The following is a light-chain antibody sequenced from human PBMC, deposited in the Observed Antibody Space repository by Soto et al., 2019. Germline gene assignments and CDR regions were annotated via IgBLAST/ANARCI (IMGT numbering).Light chain of an antibody. J-gene: IGLJ3*02. V-gene: IGLV2-14*01. CDR2: EVS. CDR1: SSDIGGYKY. CDR3: SSYSTTTTPQWV. Sequence: QSVLTQPASVSGSPGQSITISCTGTSSDIGGYKYVSWYQQHPGKAPKLIIYEVSDRPSGVSTRFSASKSGNTASLTISGLQAEDEADYYCSSYSTTTTPQWVFGGGTKLTVL.